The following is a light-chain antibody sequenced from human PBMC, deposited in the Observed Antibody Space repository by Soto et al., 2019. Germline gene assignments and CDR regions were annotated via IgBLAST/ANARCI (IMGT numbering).Light chain of an antibody. CDR2: GAS. CDR1: QSVSSN. Sequence: EIVMTQSPATLSVSPGERATLSCRASQSVSSNLAWYQQKPGQAPRLLIYGASTRATGIPARFSGSGSGTEVTLTISSLQSEDFAVYYCQQYNDWPRTFGQGTQLEIK. J-gene: IGKJ2*01. V-gene: IGKV3-15*01. CDR3: QQYNDWPRT.